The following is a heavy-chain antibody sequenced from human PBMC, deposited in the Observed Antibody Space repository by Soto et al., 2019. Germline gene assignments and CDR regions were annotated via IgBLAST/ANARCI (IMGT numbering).Heavy chain of an antibody. J-gene: IGHJ4*02. Sequence: GGSLTLSCAASGFTFSSYAMNWVRQAPGKGLEWVSAISGGARVPNYADSVRGRFAISTDDSQNTLHLQMNILRADATAEYYCARTECGYSGFVDWGQGVPVTVSS. CDR1: GFTFSSYA. D-gene: IGHD6-19*01. V-gene: IGHV3-23*01. CDR3: ARTECGYSGFVD. CDR2: ISGGARVP.